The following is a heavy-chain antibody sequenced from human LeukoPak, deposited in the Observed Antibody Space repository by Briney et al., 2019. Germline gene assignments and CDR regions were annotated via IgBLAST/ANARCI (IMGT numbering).Heavy chain of an antibody. CDR1: GYTFSSYD. CDR2: INPSGGST. J-gene: IGHJ4*02. V-gene: IGHV1-46*01. CDR3: ARPDYGGNSPDY. D-gene: IGHD4-23*01. Sequence: ASVKVSCKASGYTFSSYDINWVRQAPGQGLERMGIINPSGGSTSYAQKFQGRVTMTRDTSTSTVYMELSSLRSEDTAVYYCARPDYGGNSPDYWGQGTLVTVSS.